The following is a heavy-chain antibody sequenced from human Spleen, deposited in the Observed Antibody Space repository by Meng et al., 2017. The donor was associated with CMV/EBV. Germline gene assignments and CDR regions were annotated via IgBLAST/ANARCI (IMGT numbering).Heavy chain of an antibody. V-gene: IGHV3-21*01. CDR3: AKDLSLVVPAAQGAFDI. Sequence: GGSLRLSCAASGFTFSSFTMNWVRQAPGKGLEWVSSISSSSGYIYYADSVKGRFTISRDNSKNTLYLQMNSLRAEDTAVYSCAKDLSLVVPAAQGAFDIWGQGTMVTVSS. CDR1: GFTFSSFT. CDR2: ISSSSGYI. D-gene: IGHD2-2*01. J-gene: IGHJ3*02.